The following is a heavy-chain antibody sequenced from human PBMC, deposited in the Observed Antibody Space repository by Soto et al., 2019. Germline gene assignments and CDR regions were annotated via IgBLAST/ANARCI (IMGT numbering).Heavy chain of an antibody. CDR3: ARAQLPYYYYYYMDV. Sequence: ASVKVSCKASGYTFTSYAMHWVRQAPGQRLEWMGWINAGNGNTKYSQKFQGRVTITRDTSASTAYMELSSLRSEDTAVYYCARAQLPYYYYYYMDVWGKGTTVTVSS. V-gene: IGHV1-3*01. J-gene: IGHJ6*03. D-gene: IGHD1-7*01. CDR1: GYTFTSYA. CDR2: INAGNGNT.